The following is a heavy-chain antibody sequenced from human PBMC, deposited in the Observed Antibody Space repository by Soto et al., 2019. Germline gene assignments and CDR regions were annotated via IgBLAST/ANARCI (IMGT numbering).Heavy chain of an antibody. CDR1: GFTFSKYA. D-gene: IGHD3-10*01. CDR3: AKDLTSMVRVVLPSP. J-gene: IGHJ5*02. V-gene: IGHV3-23*01. Sequence: EVQLLQSGGGWVQPGGSLRLSCAASGFTFSKYAMAWVRQAPGKGLEWVLSISGSGVIKYYADSVQGRFTISRDNSNNTLSVQMNSLRVEDTAIYYCAKDLTSMVRVVLPSPWGQGILVTVSS. CDR2: ISGSGVIK.